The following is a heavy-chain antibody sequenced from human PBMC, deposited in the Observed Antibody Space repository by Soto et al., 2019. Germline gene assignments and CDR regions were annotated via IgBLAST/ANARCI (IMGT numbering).Heavy chain of an antibody. CDR3: ARDLGYSDFDVHY. CDR1: GGSISSYY. D-gene: IGHD4-17*01. V-gene: IGHV4-4*08. J-gene: IGHJ4*02. Sequence: SETLSLTCTVSGGSISSYYWSWIRQPPGKGLEWIGYIYAQKLQGRVTMTTDTSTSTAFMELRSLRSDDTAVYYCARDLGYSDFDVHYWGQGTLVTVSS. CDR2: IYA.